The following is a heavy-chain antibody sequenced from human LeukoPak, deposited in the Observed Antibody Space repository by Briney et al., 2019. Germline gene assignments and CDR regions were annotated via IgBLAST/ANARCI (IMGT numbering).Heavy chain of an antibody. CDR1: GGSINDAS. J-gene: IGHJ4*02. D-gene: IGHD3-10*01. CDR3: ARVGTYYRSLDS. V-gene: IGHV4-59*01. CDR2: TYHSGGT. Sequence: SETLSLTCTVSGGSINDASCNWIRQPPGQGLEWIGYTYHSGGTNYNPSLKSRVTISLDTSKNQFSLKLSSVTAADTAVYYCARVGTYYRSLDSWGQGTLVTVSS.